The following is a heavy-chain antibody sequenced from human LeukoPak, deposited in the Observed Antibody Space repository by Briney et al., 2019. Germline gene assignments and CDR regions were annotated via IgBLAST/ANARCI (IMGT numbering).Heavy chain of an antibody. Sequence: GGSLRLSCAASGFTFSSYAMSWVRQAPGKGLEWVSAISGSGGSTYYADSVKGRFTISRDNSKNTPYLQMNSLRAEDTAVYYCAKDFMVREFGYWGQGTLVTVSS. D-gene: IGHD3-10*01. J-gene: IGHJ4*02. CDR1: GFTFSSYA. CDR3: AKDFMVREFGY. V-gene: IGHV3-23*01. CDR2: ISGSGGST.